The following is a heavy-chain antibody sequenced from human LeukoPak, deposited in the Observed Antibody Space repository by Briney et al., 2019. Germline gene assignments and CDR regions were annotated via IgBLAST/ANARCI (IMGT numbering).Heavy chain of an antibody. CDR1: GFIFSRHW. Sequence: GGSLRLSCAASGFIFSRHWMHWVRQAPGEGLVCVARVKNDGTYRDYAGSVKGRFTISRDNAKNTLYLQMNSLGVEDTARYYCERDDDIYGFDYWGQGTVVTVSS. CDR3: ERDDDIYGFDY. CDR2: VKNDGTYR. V-gene: IGHV3-74*01. J-gene: IGHJ4*02. D-gene: IGHD3-3*02.